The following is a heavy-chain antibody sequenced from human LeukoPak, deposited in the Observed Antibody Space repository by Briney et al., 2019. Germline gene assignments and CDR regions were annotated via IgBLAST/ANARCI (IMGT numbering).Heavy chain of an antibody. CDR2: IYINGNT. CDR1: GGSITSGSYC. CDR3: AGAFDY. V-gene: IGHV4-61*02. J-gene: IGHJ4*02. Sequence: SETLSLTCTVSGGSITSGSYCWTWIRQSAGKGLEWIGRIYINGNTNYNPSLKGRVTISVDTSKNQFSLKLSSVTAADTAVYYCAGAFDYWGQGTLVTVSS.